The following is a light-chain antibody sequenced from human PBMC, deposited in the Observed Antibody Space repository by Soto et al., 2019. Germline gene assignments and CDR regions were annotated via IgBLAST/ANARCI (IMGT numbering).Light chain of an antibody. CDR3: AAWDDSLSGLV. J-gene: IGLJ2*01. CDR1: RPNIGSNY. Sequence: QSALTQPPSASGTPGQRVTISCSGSRPNIGSNYVYWYQQLPGTAPKVLIYKNNQRPSGVPDRLSGSKSGTSASLAISGLRSEDEADYYCAAWDDSLSGLVFGGGTKVTVL. CDR2: KNN. V-gene: IGLV1-47*01.